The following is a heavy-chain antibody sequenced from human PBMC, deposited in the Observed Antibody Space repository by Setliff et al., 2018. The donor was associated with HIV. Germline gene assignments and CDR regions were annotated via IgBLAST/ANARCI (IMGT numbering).Heavy chain of an antibody. CDR1: GGSFTGYY. CDR2: INHSGNT. CDR3: ARSGFGYYYYYMDV. V-gene: IGHV4-34*01. J-gene: IGHJ6*03. Sequence: SETLSLTCAVSGGSFTGYYWSWIRQTPGKGLEWIAEINHSGNTNTNPSLESRVSMSVETSNHQFSLKLRSVTAADTAVYYCARSGFGYYYYYMDVWGKGTTVTVSS. D-gene: IGHD3-10*01.